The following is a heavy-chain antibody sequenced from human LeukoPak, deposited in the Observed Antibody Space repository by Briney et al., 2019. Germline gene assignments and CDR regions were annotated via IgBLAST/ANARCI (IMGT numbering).Heavy chain of an antibody. J-gene: IGHJ6*02. Sequence: PSETPSLTCAVFRGSFGGYYWSWIRQPPGKGLEWIGEINRSGSTNYNPSLKSRVTISVDTSKNQFSLKLTSVTAADAAVYYCARKNFWSTYSPGVYYYGLDVWGQGATVTVSS. CDR2: INRSGST. V-gene: IGHV4-34*01. CDR1: RGSFGGYY. D-gene: IGHD3-3*01. CDR3: ARKNFWSTYSPGVYYYGLDV.